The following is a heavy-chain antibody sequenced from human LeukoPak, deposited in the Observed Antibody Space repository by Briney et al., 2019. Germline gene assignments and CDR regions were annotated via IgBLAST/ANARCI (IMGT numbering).Heavy chain of an antibody. J-gene: IGHJ6*02. CDR2: IYYSGST. Sequence: SETLSLTCTVSGGSISSSSYYWGWIRQPPGKGLEWIGSIYYSGSTYYNPSLKSRVTISVDTSKNQFSLKLSSVTAADTAVYYCATEPVLRYFDWSPGASAMDVWGQGTTVTVSS. D-gene: IGHD3-9*01. V-gene: IGHV4-39*01. CDR1: GGSISSSSYY. CDR3: ATEPVLRYFDWSPGASAMDV.